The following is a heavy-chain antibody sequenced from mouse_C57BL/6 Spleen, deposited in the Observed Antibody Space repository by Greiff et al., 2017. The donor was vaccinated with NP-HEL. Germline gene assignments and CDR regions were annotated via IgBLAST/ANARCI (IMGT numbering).Heavy chain of an antibody. J-gene: IGHJ2*01. D-gene: IGHD1-1*02. V-gene: IGHV1-69*01. Sequence: VQLQQPGAELVMPGASVKLSCKASGYTFTSYWMHWVKQRPGQGLEWIGEIDPSDSYTNYNQKFKGKSTLTVDKSSSTAYMQLSSLTSEDSAVYYCARSEGEWYYFDYWGQGTTLTVSS. CDR1: GYTFTSYW. CDR3: ARSEGEWYYFDY. CDR2: IDPSDSYT.